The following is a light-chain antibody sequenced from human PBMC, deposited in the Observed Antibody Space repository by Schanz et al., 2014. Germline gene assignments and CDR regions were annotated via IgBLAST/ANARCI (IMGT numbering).Light chain of an antibody. CDR1: SSDIGNYNY. CDR3: HSYDTSLAGQV. J-gene: IGLJ1*01. Sequence: QSALTQPASVSGSPGQSVTISCTGTSSDIGNYNYVSWYQQHPGKAPKLMIYDVSKRPSGVPDRFSGSKSGTSASLVITGLQADDEADYYCHSYDTSLAGQVFGTGTKLTVL. V-gene: IGLV2-11*01. CDR2: DVS.